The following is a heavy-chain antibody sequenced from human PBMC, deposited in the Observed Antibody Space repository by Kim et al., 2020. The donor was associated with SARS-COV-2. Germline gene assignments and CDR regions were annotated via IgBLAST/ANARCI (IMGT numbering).Heavy chain of an antibody. Sequence: SETLSLTCTVSGGSISSYYWSWIRQPPGKGLEWIGYIYYSGSTNYNPSLKSRVTISVDTSKNQFSLKLSSVTAADTAVYYCARAVRGSYGGFDYWGQGTLVTVSS. CDR3: ARAVRGSYGGFDY. J-gene: IGHJ4*02. CDR2: IYYSGST. V-gene: IGHV4-59*13. CDR1: GGSISSYY. D-gene: IGHD1-26*01.